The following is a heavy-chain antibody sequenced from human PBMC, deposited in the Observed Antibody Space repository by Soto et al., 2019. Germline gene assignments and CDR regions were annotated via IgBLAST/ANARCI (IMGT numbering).Heavy chain of an antibody. J-gene: IGHJ5*02. V-gene: IGHV4-59*08. CDR2: IYYSGST. Sequence: TLSLNCTVSDGSISRYYWSWIRQPPGKGLEWIGYIYYSGSTNYNPSLKSRVTISVDTSKNQFSLKLSSVTAADTAVYYCARHRMYSSSWYELDPWGQGTLVTVSS. D-gene: IGHD6-13*01. CDR1: DGSISRYY. CDR3: ARHRMYSSSWYELDP.